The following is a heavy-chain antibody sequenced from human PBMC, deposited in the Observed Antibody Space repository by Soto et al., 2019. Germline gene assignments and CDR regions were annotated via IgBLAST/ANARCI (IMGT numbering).Heavy chain of an antibody. CDR2: ISGSAGTI. J-gene: IGHJ4*02. V-gene: IGHV3-23*01. D-gene: IGHD3-16*01. CDR1: GFTFSNYA. Sequence: PGGSLRLSCAASGFTFSNYAMSWVRQAPGRGLEWVSGISGSAGTIYYADSMKGRFTISRDNSKNTLYLQMNSLRAEDTAVYYCANWGKSGSDYWGQGTLVTVSS. CDR3: ANWGKSGSDY.